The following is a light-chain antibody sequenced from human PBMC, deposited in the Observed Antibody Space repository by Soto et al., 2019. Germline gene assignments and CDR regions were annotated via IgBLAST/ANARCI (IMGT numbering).Light chain of an antibody. Sequence: DIQMTQSPSTRSASVGDRVTITCRTSQSISSWLAWYQQKPGKAPKLLIYKETSLESGVPSMFSGSGSGTEFTLTISSLQPDDFATYYCQQYNSYSAWTFGQGTKVEIK. CDR3: QQYNSYSAWT. V-gene: IGKV1-5*03. CDR1: QSISSW. CDR2: KET. J-gene: IGKJ1*01.